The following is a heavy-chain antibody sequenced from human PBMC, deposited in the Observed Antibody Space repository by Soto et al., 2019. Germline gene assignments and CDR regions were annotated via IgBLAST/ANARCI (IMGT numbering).Heavy chain of an antibody. V-gene: IGHV4-31*03. Sequence: QVQLQESGPGLVKPSQTLSLTCTVSGGSISSGGYYWSWIRQHPGKGLEWIGYIYYSGSTYYNPSLKSRVTXXVXTXXNQFSLKLSSVTAADTAVYYCARGRGSYGYIDFDYWGQGTLVTVSS. CDR1: GGSISSGGYY. D-gene: IGHD5-18*01. J-gene: IGHJ4*02. CDR2: IYYSGST. CDR3: ARGRGSYGYIDFDY.